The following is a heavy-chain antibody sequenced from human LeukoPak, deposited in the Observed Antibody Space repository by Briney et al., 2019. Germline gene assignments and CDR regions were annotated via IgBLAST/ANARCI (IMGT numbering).Heavy chain of an antibody. J-gene: IGHJ4*02. CDR1: GFTFSTFA. CDR3: ATYRQVLLPFES. V-gene: IGHV3-23*01. D-gene: IGHD2-8*02. CDR2: IFPSGGEI. Sequence: GGSLRLSCAASGFTFSTFAMIWVRQPPGKGLEWVSSIFPSGGEIHYADSVRGRFTISRDNSKSTLSLQMNSLRAEDTAIYYCATYRQVLLPFESGGQGTLVTVSS.